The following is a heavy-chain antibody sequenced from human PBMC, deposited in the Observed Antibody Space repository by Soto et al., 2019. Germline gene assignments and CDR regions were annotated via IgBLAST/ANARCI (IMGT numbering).Heavy chain of an antibody. Sequence: QVTLKESGPVLVKPTETLTLTCTVSGFSLSNARVGVSWIRQPPGKALEWLAHIFSNDEKSYRTSLKSRLTIAKDTSKSQVVLTMTNMDPVETATYYGARSNEYGSVKDYGIDVWGQGTTVTVSS. D-gene: IGHD3-10*01. CDR1: GFSLSNARVG. CDR3: ARSNEYGSVKDYGIDV. V-gene: IGHV2-26*01. J-gene: IGHJ6*02. CDR2: IFSNDEK.